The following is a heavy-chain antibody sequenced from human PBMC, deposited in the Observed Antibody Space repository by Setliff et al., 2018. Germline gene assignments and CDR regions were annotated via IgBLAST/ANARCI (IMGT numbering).Heavy chain of an antibody. CDR3: EHSAIYDSGTYDTSAFDY. D-gene: IGHD3-10*01. CDR2: IYWNDDN. V-gene: IGHV2-5*01. Sequence: SGHPLANPTQPRSLPYTLSVFSHPTTGVGVGGIRQPPGKALEWHAHIYWNDDNRYSPSLKSRLTITKDTSKNQVVLTMTNMDPVDTATYYGEHSAIYDSGTYDTSAFDYWGQGTLVTVSS. CDR1: VFSHPTTGVG. J-gene: IGHJ4*02.